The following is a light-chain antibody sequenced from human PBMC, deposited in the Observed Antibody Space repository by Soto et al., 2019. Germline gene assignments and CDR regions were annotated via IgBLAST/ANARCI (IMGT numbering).Light chain of an antibody. CDR3: SSYTSSSRYV. CDR1: SNDVGKYDR. Sequence: SALAQPPSLAGSPGHSVTLSCPGTSNDVGKYDRVSWYQQPPGTAPKLIIYEVTNRPSGVPARFSGSKSGNTASLTISGLQAEDEAEYYCSSYTSSSRYVFGTGTKVTVL. J-gene: IGLJ1*01. V-gene: IGLV2-18*02. CDR2: EVT.